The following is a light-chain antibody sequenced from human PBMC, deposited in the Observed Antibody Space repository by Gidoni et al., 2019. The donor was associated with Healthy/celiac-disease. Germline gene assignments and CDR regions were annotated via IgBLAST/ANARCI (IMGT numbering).Light chain of an antibody. CDR1: SSDVGGYNY. Sequence: QSALTQPASVSGSPGQSITISCPGTSSDVGGYNYVPSYQQHPGKAPQLMTYEVSKRPSGVPDRFSGSKSGKTASLTISGRQAEDEADYYCSSYTRSSTPVVGGGTKLTVL. V-gene: IGLV2-14*01. J-gene: IGLJ2*01. CDR2: EVS. CDR3: SSYTRSSTPV.